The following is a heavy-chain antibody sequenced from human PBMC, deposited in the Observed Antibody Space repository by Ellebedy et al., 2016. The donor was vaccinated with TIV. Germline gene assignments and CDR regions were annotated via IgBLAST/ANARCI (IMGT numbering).Heavy chain of an antibody. V-gene: IGHV4-59*08. Sequence: PSETLSLTCSASGGYISSNFWGWIRQPPGKGLEWIGYAYYNGSTNYNPSLKSRVTISVDTSKNQFSLRLSSVTAADTAVYYCARTFFDLSSWYSDFYYGMDVWGRGTMVTVSS. CDR1: GGYISSNF. CDR2: AYYNGST. D-gene: IGHD6-13*01. CDR3: ARTFFDLSSWYSDFYYGMDV. J-gene: IGHJ6*02.